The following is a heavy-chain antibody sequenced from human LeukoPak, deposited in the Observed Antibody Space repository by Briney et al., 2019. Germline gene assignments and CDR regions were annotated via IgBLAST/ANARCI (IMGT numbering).Heavy chain of an antibody. CDR2: INSGGTT. J-gene: IGHJ4*02. CDR1: GFTVSSKY. D-gene: IGHD6-13*01. Sequence: PGGSLRLSCAASGFTVSSKYMAWVRQAPGKGLEWVSFINSGGTTNYADSVKGRFTISRDYSKNTLNLQMSSLRVEDTAVYYCAKGGPGIAAADYWGQGTLVTVSS. CDR3: AKGGPGIAAADY. V-gene: IGHV3-66*01.